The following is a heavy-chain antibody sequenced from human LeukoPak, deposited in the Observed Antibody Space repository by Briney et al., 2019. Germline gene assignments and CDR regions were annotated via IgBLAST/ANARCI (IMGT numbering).Heavy chain of an antibody. CDR2: IKSKTDGGTT. D-gene: IGHD1-26*01. CDR3: TTALHRIVGARPYMDV. Sequence: GGSLRLSCAASGFTFSNAWMSWVRQAPGKGLEWVGRIKSKTDGGTTDYAVPVKGRFTISRDDSKNTLYLQMNSLKTEDTAVYYCTTALHRIVGARPYMDVWGKGTTVTIS. CDR1: GFTFSNAW. J-gene: IGHJ6*03. V-gene: IGHV3-15*01.